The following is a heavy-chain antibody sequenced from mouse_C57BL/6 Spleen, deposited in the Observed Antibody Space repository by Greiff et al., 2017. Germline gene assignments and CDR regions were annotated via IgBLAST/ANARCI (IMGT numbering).Heavy chain of an antibody. V-gene: IGHV1-69*01. CDR2: IDPSDSYT. D-gene: IGHD1-1*01. Sequence: QVQLQQPGAELVMPGASVKLSCKASGYTFTSYWMHWVKQRPGQGLEWIGEIDPSDSYTNYNQKFKGKSTLTVDTSSSTAYMQLSSLTSEDSAVYYGARRGITTVVGQLRLPFAYWGQGTLVTVSA. J-gene: IGHJ3*01. CDR3: ARRGITTVVGQLRLPFAY. CDR1: GYTFTSYW.